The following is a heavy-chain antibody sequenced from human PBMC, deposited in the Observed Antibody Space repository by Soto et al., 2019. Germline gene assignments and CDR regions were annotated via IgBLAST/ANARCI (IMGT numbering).Heavy chain of an antibody. D-gene: IGHD2-21*01. J-gene: IGHJ6*02. V-gene: IGHV1-69*02. CDR3: ARCDWECQHPGGMDV. Sequence: QVQLVQSGAEVKKPGSSVKVSCKASGGTFSSYTISWVRQAPGQGLEWMGRIIPILGIANYAQKFQGRVTITADKSASTANRELSSLSSEDTAVDYCARCDWECQHPGGMDVWGQGTTVTVSS. CDR2: IIPILGIA. CDR1: GGTFSSYT.